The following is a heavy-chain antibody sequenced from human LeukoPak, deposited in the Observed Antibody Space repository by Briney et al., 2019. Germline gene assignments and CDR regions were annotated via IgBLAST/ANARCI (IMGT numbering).Heavy chain of an antibody. J-gene: IGHJ4*02. CDR2: ISYSGST. CDR1: GGSISSYY. CDR3: ARHGRTNGDSKKAFDY. V-gene: IGHV4-59*08. D-gene: IGHD4-17*01. Sequence: PSETLSLTCTVSGGSISSYYWSWIRQPPGKGLEWIGYISYSGSTNYNPSLESRVTISVDTSKNQFSLKLTSMTAADTAVYYCARHGRTNGDSKKAFDYWGQGTLVTVSS.